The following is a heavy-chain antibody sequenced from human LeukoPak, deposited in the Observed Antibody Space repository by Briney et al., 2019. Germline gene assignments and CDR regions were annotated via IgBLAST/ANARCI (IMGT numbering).Heavy chain of an antibody. V-gene: IGHV3-9*01. D-gene: IGHD3-22*01. Sequence: GRSLRLSCAASGFTFDDYAMHWVRQAPGKGLEWVSGISWNGGSTYYADSVKGRFTISRDNAKNSLYLQMNSLRAEDTAVYYCARVVYYYDSSGYSWGQGTLVTVSS. CDR2: ISWNGGST. CDR1: GFTFDDYA. CDR3: ARVVYYYDSSGYS. J-gene: IGHJ5*02.